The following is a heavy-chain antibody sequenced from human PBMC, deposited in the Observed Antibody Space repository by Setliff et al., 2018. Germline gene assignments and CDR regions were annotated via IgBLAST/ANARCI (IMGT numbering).Heavy chain of an antibody. CDR2: ISGSGGST. D-gene: IGHD6-19*01. Sequence: GESLKISCAASGFTFSSYAMSWVRQAPGKGLEWVSAISGSGGSTYYADSVKGWFTISRDNSKNTLYLQMDSLRAEDTAVYYCAKDVTLGGWYPYFDYWGQGTLVTVSS. V-gene: IGHV3-23*01. J-gene: IGHJ4*02. CDR3: AKDVTLGGWYPYFDY. CDR1: GFTFSSYA.